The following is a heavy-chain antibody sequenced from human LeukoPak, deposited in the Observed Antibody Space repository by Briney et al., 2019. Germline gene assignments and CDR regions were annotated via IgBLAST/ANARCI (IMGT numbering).Heavy chain of an antibody. V-gene: IGHV3-43*01. CDR3: AKDRSNMDYFDY. Sequence: PGGSLRLSCAASGFAFDDYTMHWVRQAPGKGLEWVSLISWDGDTTVYADSVKGRFTVSRDNSKDSLYLQMNSLRSEDTAFYYCAKDRSNMDYFDYWGQGPLVTVSS. J-gene: IGHJ4*02. D-gene: IGHD2/OR15-2a*01. CDR2: ISWDGDTT. CDR1: GFAFDDYT.